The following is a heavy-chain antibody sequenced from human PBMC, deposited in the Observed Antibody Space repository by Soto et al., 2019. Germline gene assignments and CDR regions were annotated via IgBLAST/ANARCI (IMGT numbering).Heavy chain of an antibody. V-gene: IGHV3-48*01. Sequence: GGSLRLSCAASGFTFSSYSMNWVRQAPGKGLEWVSYISSSSSTIYYADSVKGRLTISRENAKNSLYLQMNSLRAEDTAVYYCATIRGSGSYFQPYYYYYYMDVWGKGTTVTVSS. CDR1: GFTFSSYS. D-gene: IGHD3-10*01. CDR2: ISSSSSTI. J-gene: IGHJ6*03. CDR3: ATIRGSGSYFQPYYYYYYMDV.